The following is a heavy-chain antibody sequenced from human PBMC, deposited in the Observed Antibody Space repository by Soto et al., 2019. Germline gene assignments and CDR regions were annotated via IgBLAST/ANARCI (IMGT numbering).Heavy chain of an antibody. CDR3: ARVYYSDVGGFYPDY. J-gene: IGHJ4*02. CDR1: GYTFSSYG. D-gene: IGHD3-22*01. Sequence: QVQLVQSGPEVKKPGASVKVSCKASGYTFSSYGISWVRQAPGQGREWMGWIDPYNGNTKYPQKLRDMFTMTTDASTSTAYMELRSLRSDDTAVYYCARVYYSDVGGFYPDYGGQGTLVTVSS. V-gene: IGHV1-18*04. CDR2: IDPYNGNT.